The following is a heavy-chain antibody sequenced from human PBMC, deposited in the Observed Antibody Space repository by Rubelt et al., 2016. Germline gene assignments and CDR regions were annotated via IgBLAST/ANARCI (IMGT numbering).Heavy chain of an antibody. Sequence: QVQLVQSGAEVKKPGASVKVSCKASGYTFTSYAMHWVRQAPGQRLEWVGWINAGNGHPKYSQKVQGSDHITRDRSASTAYRERSSRGSEDTAVYYCARGDIVVVVAASNPLDYWGQGTLVTVSS. CDR3: ARGDIVVVVAASNPLDY. J-gene: IGHJ4*02. CDR1: GYTFTSYA. D-gene: IGHD2-15*01. CDR2: INAGNGHP. V-gene: IGHV1-3*01.